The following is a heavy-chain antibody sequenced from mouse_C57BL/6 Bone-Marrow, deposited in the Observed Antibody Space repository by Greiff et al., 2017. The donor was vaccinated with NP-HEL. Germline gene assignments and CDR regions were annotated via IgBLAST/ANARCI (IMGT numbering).Heavy chain of an antibody. CDR3: ASDTTAYFDY. CDR1: GYTFTSYW. J-gene: IGHJ2*01. D-gene: IGHD1-2*01. V-gene: IGHV1-64*01. CDR2: IHPTSGST. Sequence: QVQLQQPGAELVKPGASVKLSCKASGYTFTSYWMHWVKQRPGQGLEWIGMIHPTSGSTNYNEKFKSKATLTVDKSSSTAYMQLSSLTSEDSAVYYCASDTTAYFDYWGQGTTLTVSS.